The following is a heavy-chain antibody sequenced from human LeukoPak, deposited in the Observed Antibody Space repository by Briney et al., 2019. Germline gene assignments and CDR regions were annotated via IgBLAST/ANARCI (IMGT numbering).Heavy chain of an antibody. Sequence: ASVKVSCKVSGYTLTELSMHWVRQAPGKGLEWMGGFDPEDGETIYAQKFQGRVTMTEDTPTDTAYMELSSLRSEDTAVYYCATAVVVAYYFDYWGQGTLVTVS. CDR3: ATAVVVAYYFDY. CDR2: FDPEDGET. CDR1: GYTLTELS. V-gene: IGHV1-24*01. D-gene: IGHD2-15*01. J-gene: IGHJ4*02.